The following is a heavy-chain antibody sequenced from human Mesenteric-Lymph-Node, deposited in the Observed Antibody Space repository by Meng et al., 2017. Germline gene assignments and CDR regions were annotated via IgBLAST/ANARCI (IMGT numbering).Heavy chain of an antibody. CDR1: GGSISRSDW. V-gene: IGHV4-4*02. J-gene: IGHJ4*02. CDR3: ARDPYATGWAG. D-gene: IGHD6-19*01. CDR2: TSHSGST. Sequence: QVQLQESGPGLVKPSETLSLTCAVSGGSISRSDWWSWVRQPPGKGLEWIGETSHSGSTNYSPSLKSRVTISLDKSKNQLSLKLNSVTAADTAVYYCARDPYATGWAGWGQGTLVTVSS.